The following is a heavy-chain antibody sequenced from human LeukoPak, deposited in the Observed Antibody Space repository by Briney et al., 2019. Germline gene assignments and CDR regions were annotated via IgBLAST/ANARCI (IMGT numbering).Heavy chain of an antibody. Sequence: QPGGSLRLSCAASGITFNSYGMHWVRQAPDKGLEWVAFIRYDGSNEYYADSVKGRFTISRDNSKDTLYLQMNSLRGEDTAVYYCCGDFDYWGQGTLVTVSS. J-gene: IGHJ4*02. CDR1: GITFNSYG. D-gene: IGHD2-21*01. V-gene: IGHV3-30*02. CDR3: CGDFDY. CDR2: IRYDGSNE.